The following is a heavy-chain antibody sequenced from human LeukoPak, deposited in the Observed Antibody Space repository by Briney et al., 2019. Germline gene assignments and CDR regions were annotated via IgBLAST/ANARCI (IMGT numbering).Heavy chain of an antibody. D-gene: IGHD5-24*01. CDR3: ARVGRRDGYNYDVRAFDI. J-gene: IGHJ3*02. V-gene: IGHV4-59*01. CDR2: IYYSGST. CDR1: GGSSSSDY. Sequence: SETLFRTCSVTGGSSSSDYCSWSRQPPVKGLEWIGYIYYSGSTNYNPSLKSRVTISVDTSKNQFTLKLSSVTAADTAVYYCARVGRRDGYNYDVRAFDIWGQGTMVTVSS.